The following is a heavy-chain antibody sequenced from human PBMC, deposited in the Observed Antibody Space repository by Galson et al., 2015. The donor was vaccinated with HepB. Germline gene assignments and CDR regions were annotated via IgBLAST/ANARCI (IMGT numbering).Heavy chain of an antibody. CDR1: GGTFSSYA. J-gene: IGHJ5*02. CDR2: IIPIFGTA. CDR3: ARGLDPPQGWFDP. V-gene: IGHV1-69*06. Sequence: SVKVSCKASGGTFSSYAISWARQAPGQGLEWMGGIIPIFGTANYAQKFQGRVTITADKSTSTAYMELSSLRSEDTAVYYCARGLDPPQGWFDPWGQGTLVTVSS.